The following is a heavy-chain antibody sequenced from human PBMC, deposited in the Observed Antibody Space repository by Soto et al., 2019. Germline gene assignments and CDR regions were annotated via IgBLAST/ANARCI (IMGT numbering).Heavy chain of an antibody. V-gene: IGHV3-7*03. CDR2: IKEDGSEK. J-gene: IGHJ4*02. CDR1: GFNFSTYW. CDR3: ARDFSLDY. Sequence: EVQLVESGGGLVQPGGSLRLSCAASGFNFSTYWMTWVRQAPGKGLEWVANIKEDGSEKYYVDSVKGRFAISRDNAKNSVYLQMNSLGAEEPAVYYCARDFSLDYWGQGTLVSVSS.